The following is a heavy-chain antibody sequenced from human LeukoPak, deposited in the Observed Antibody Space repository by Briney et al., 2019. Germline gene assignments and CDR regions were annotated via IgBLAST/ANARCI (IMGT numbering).Heavy chain of an antibody. V-gene: IGHV4-30-2*01. J-gene: IGHJ4*02. Sequence: SETLSLTCTVSGGSISSGGYYWSWIRQPPGKGLEWIGYIYHSGSTYYNPSLKSRVTISVDRSKNQFSLKLSSVTAADTAVYYCARVMVVAANPDRFDYWGQGTLVTVSS. D-gene: IGHD2-15*01. CDR3: ARVMVVAANPDRFDY. CDR1: GGSISSGGYY. CDR2: IYHSGST.